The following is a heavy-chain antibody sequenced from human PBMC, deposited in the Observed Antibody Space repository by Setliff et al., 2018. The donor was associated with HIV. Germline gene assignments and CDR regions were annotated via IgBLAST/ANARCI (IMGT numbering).Heavy chain of an antibody. J-gene: IGHJ4*02. D-gene: IGHD6-13*01. CDR3: AREASSWYYYFDS. V-gene: IGHV4-61*02. Sequence: SETLSLTCTVSGGSISSGSYYWSWIRQPAGKGLEWIGRIYTSGSTNYNPSLKSRVTISVDTSKNQFSLKLSSVTAADTAVYYCAREASSWYYYFDSWGQGALVTVSS. CDR2: IYTSGST. CDR1: GGSISSGSYY.